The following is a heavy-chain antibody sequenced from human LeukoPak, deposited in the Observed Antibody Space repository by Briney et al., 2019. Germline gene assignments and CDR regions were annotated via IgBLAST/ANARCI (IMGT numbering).Heavy chain of an antibody. CDR3: AKVRVGTAHFHY. Sequence: GGTVRLSCAGYGFTCSNYDRVWEGQAQGKGGEGVAYISLDEDHQYYADSVRGRFIISRDNPKNTVYLQMNRLRPEDTAVYYCAKVRVGTAHFHYWGQGTLVPLSS. D-gene: IGHD2-15*01. V-gene: IGHV3-30*18. CDR1: GFTCSNYD. J-gene: IGHJ4*02. CDR2: ISLDEDHQ.